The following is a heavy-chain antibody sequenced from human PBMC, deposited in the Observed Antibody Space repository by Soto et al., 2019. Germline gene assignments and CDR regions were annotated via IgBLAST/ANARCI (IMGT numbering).Heavy chain of an antibody. CDR1: GFIVSRSY. D-gene: IGHD3-22*01. V-gene: IGHV3-53*01. CDR3: ARLGYFEDSGYSYFDS. CDR2: LYSGGSS. J-gene: IGHJ5*01. Sequence: EVQLVESGGGLVRPGGSLRLSCGVSGFIVSRSYMTWVRQAPGKGLEWGSSLYSGGSSYYSDSVKGRFTISRDNSENTLSLQMNSLRAEDTAVYYCARLGYFEDSGYSYFDSWGHGTLVTVSS.